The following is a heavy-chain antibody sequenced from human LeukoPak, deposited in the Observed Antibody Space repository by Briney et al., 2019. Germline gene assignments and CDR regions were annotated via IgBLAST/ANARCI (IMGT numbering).Heavy chain of an antibody. CDR1: GFTFSSYA. Sequence: PGGSLRLSCEASGFTFSSYAMSWVRQAPGKGLEWVSVISGSGDSTYYADSVEGRCTSSRDNSKDALYLQMNSPRAEDTAVYYCARVGYSGYDYDYWGQGTLVTVSS. V-gene: IGHV3-23*01. CDR2: ISGSGDST. J-gene: IGHJ4*02. D-gene: IGHD5-12*01. CDR3: ARVGYSGYDYDY.